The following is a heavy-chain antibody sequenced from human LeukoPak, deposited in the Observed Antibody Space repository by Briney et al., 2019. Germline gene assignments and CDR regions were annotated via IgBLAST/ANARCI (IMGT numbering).Heavy chain of an antibody. CDR3: AKDGSWGDYYFYFYMDV. CDR2: ISGSGYYT. J-gene: IGHJ6*03. CDR1: DTGLTFGNFG. V-gene: IGHV3-23*01. D-gene: IGHD3-16*01. Sequence: GGSLRLSCEASDTGLTFGNFGMSWVRQATGKGLEWLSGISGSGYYTYYADSVKGRFTISRDNSKNTLYIEMNSLRAEDTAVYYCAKDGSWGDYYFYFYMDVWGKGTTVTVSS.